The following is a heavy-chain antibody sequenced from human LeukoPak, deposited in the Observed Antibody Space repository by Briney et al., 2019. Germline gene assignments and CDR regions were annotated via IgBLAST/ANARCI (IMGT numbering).Heavy chain of an antibody. Sequence: GGSLRLSCAASGFTFSNAWMSWVRQASGKGLESVGRIKSKTDGGTTDYAAPVKGRFTISRDDSKNTLYLHMNSLKTEDTAVYYCTTDRSGYYYVGFDYWGQGTLVTVSS. J-gene: IGHJ4*02. CDR2: IKSKTDGGTT. CDR3: TTDRSGYYYVGFDY. CDR1: GFTFSNAW. V-gene: IGHV3-15*01. D-gene: IGHD3-22*01.